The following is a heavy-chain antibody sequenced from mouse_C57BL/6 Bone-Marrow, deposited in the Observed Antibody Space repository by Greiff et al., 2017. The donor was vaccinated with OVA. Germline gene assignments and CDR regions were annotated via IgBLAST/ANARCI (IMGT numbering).Heavy chain of an antibody. CDR3: ARWWLLRGFAY. CDR2: IYPRDGRT. V-gene: IGHV1-78*01. J-gene: IGHJ3*01. Sequence: FRLRRSNAGLLKPGASLRISSRVSASPFTDNTIPGIKQSPKQGLDWIGYIYPRDGRTKYNEKFKGKATLTADKSSSTAYMQLNSLTSEDSAVYFCARWWLLRGFAYWGQGTLVTVSA. CDR1: ASPFTDNT. D-gene: IGHD2-3*01.